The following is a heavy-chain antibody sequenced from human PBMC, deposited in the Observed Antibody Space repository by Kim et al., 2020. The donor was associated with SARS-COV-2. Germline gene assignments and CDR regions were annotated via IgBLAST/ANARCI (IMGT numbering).Heavy chain of an antibody. CDR3: ARSTNFDWLLYRPTFDY. CDR1: GGSFSGYY. J-gene: IGHJ4*02. Sequence: SETLSLTCAVYGGSFSGYYWSWIRQPPGKGLEWIGEINHSGSTNYNPSLKSRVTISVDTSKNQFSLKLSSVTAADTAVYYCARSTNFDWLLYRPTFDYWGQGTLVTVSS. CDR2: INHSGST. V-gene: IGHV4-34*01. D-gene: IGHD3-9*01.